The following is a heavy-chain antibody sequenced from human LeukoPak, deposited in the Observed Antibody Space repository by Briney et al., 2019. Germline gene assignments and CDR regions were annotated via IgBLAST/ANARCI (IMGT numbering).Heavy chain of an antibody. CDR1: GGSISSYY. D-gene: IGHD5-24*01. CDR2: IYYSGST. V-gene: IGHV4-59*01. Sequence: SETLSLTCTVSGGSISSYYWSWIRQPPGKGLEWIGYIYYSGSTNYNPSLKSRVTISVDTSKNQFSLKLSSVTAADTAVYYCARDRKMGGIDYWGQGTLVTVSS. J-gene: IGHJ4*02. CDR3: ARDRKMGGIDY.